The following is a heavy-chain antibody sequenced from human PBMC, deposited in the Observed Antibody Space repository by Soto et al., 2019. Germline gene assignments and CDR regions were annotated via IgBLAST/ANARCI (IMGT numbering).Heavy chain of an antibody. V-gene: IGHV3-23*01. CDR1: GFTFSSYA. D-gene: IGHD6-6*01. CDR2: ISGSGGST. CDR3: ARVGYSSSSLDY. J-gene: IGHJ4*02. Sequence: GGSLRLSCAASGFTFSSYAMSWVRQAPGKGLEWVSAISGSGGSTYYADSVKGRFTISRDNAKNSQFLQMNSLTAEDTAVYYCARVGYSSSSLDYWGQGTLVTV.